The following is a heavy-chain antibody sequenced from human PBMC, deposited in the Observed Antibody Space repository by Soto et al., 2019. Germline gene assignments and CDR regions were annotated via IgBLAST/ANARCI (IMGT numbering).Heavy chain of an antibody. J-gene: IGHJ4*02. CDR1: GFTFSNYG. D-gene: IGHD6-19*01. CDR2: ISYYGNNK. Sequence: GGSLRLSCAASGFTFSNYGMHWVRQAPGKGLEWVAVISYYGNNKYYADSVKGRFTVSRDNSENIVYLQMKSLRVEDTAMYYCAKEEIAVASYFDYWGQGAQVTVSS. CDR3: AKEEIAVASYFDY. V-gene: IGHV3-30*18.